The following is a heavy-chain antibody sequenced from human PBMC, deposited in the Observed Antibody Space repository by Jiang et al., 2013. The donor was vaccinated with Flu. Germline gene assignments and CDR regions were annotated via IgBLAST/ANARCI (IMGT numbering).Heavy chain of an antibody. CDR2: INTNTGNP. J-gene: IGHJ6*02. CDR3: ARGLWLDGVDYYYGMDV. D-gene: IGHD6-19*01. V-gene: IGHV7-4-1*02. CDR1: GYTFTSYA. Sequence: QSGSELKKPGASVKVSCKASGYTFTSYAMNWVRQAPGQGLEWMGWINTNTGNPAYAQGFTGRFVFSLDTSVSTAYLQISSLKAEDTAVYYCARGLWLDGVDYYYGMDVWGQGTTVTVSS.